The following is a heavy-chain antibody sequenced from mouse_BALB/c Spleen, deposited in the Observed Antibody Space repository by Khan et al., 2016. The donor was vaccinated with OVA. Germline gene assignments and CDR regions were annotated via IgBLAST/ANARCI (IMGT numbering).Heavy chain of an antibody. Sequence: EVQLQESGGDLVKPGGSLKLSCAASGFTFSTYGMSWVRQAPDQRLEWVATVSTGGSYTYYPDSVKVRFTISRDNAKNTLYLQMSGLWSEDTAMFIGTRRAYYYNSEGFAYWGQGTLVTVTA. CDR3: TRRAYYYNSEGFAY. V-gene: IGHV5-6*01. CDR1: GFTFSTYG. D-gene: IGHD1-1*01. J-gene: IGHJ3*01. CDR2: VSTGGSYT.